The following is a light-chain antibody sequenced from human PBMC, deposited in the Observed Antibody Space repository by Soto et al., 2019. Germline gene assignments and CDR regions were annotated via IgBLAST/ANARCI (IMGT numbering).Light chain of an antibody. CDR3: QQSYSDMLT. Sequence: DIQMTQSPSSLSASVGDRVTLTCRASQSISNYLNWYQQKPGKAPDLLIYAASNLQSGVPSRFSGSGSGTDFTLTITSLQPEDFATYYCQQSYSDMLTFGGGTKVDIQ. J-gene: IGKJ4*01. CDR2: AAS. V-gene: IGKV1-39*01. CDR1: QSISNY.